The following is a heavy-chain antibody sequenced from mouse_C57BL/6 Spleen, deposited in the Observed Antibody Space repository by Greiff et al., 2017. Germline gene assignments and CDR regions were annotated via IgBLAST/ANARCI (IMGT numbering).Heavy chain of an antibody. CDR2: IYPGDGDT. V-gene: IGHV1-82*01. CDR3: AKDYYGSSYGFYYFDY. Sequence: VRLQQSGPELVKPGASVKISCKASGYAFSSSWMNWVKQRPGKGLEWIGRIYPGDGDTNYNGKFKGKATLTADKSSSTAYMQLSSLTSEDSAVYFCAKDYYGSSYGFYYFDYWGQGTTLTVSS. D-gene: IGHD1-1*01. J-gene: IGHJ2*01. CDR1: GYAFSSSW.